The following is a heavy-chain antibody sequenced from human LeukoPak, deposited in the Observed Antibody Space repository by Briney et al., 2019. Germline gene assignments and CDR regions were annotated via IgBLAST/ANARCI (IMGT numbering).Heavy chain of an antibody. CDR1: GFTVSSNY. Sequence: GGSLRLSCAASGFTVSSNYMSWVRQAPGKGLERVSVSYSGGSTYYADSVKGRFTISRDNSKNTLYLQMNSLRAEDTAVYYCARAPYYYDSSGYLYYYGMDVWGQGTTVTVSS. CDR3: ARAPYYYDSSGYLYYYGMDV. D-gene: IGHD3-22*01. V-gene: IGHV3-53*01. J-gene: IGHJ6*02. CDR2: SYSGGST.